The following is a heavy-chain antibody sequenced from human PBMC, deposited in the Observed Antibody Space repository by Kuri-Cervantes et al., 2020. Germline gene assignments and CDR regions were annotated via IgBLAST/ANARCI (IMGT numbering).Heavy chain of an antibody. CDR1: GFTFSSYW. V-gene: IGHV3-7*01. CDR3: AREVITYGGNSLGAFDI. Sequence: GESLKISCAASGFTFSSYWMSWVRQAPGKGLEWVANIKQDGSEKYYVDSVKGRFTISRDNAKNTLYLQMNSLRAEDTAVYYCAREVITYGGNSLGAFDIWGQGTMVTVSS. CDR2: IKQDGSEK. D-gene: IGHD4-23*01. J-gene: IGHJ3*02.